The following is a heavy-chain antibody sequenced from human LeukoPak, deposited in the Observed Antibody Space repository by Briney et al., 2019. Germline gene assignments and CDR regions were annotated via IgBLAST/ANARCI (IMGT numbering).Heavy chain of an antibody. CDR1: GYTFTGYY. J-gene: IGHJ4*02. CDR2: INPNSGGT. V-gene: IGHV1-2*02. Sequence: ASVKVSCKAAGYTFTGYYMHWVRQGPGQGLEWMGWINPNSGGTNYAQKFQGRVTMTRDTSISTAYMELSRLRSDDTAVYYCVRTNPWDLTYYFDYWGQGTLVTVSS. D-gene: IGHD1-14*01. CDR3: VRTNPWDLTYYFDY.